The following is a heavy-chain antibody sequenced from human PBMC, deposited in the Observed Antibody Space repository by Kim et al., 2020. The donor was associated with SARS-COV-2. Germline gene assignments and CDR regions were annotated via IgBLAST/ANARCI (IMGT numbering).Heavy chain of an antibody. CDR3: TRHASIAARQDYYYGMDV. CDR1: GFTFSGSA. V-gene: IGHV3-73*01. CDR2: IRSKANSYAT. D-gene: IGHD6-6*01. J-gene: IGHJ6*02. Sequence: GGSLRLSCAASGFTFSGSAMHWVRQASGKGLEWVGRIRSKANSYATAYAASVKGRFTISRDDSKNTAYLQMNSLKTEDTAVYYCTRHASIAARQDYYYGMDVWGQGTTVTVSS.